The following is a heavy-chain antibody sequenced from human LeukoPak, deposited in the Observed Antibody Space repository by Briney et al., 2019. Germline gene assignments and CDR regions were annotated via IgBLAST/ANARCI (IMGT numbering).Heavy chain of an antibody. Sequence: GGSLRLSCVASGFTFSRHWVTWVRQAPGEGLEWLANINPDGGDRFYLDSVKGRFTMSRDNDWNTLYLQMDSLRADDTAVYYCARLKGTTSVFDYWGQGTLVTVSS. CDR1: GFTFSRHW. D-gene: IGHD4-17*01. J-gene: IGHJ4*02. CDR3: ARLKGTTSVFDY. V-gene: IGHV3-7*03. CDR2: INPDGGDR.